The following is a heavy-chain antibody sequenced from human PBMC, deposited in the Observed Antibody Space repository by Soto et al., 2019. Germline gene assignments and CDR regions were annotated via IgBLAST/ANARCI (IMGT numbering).Heavy chain of an antibody. CDR2: ISYDGSNK. J-gene: IGHJ6*02. D-gene: IGHD6-25*01. V-gene: IGHV3-30*18. CDR3: ANAATLYYYGMDV. CDR1: GFTFRSHG. Sequence: ESVGGVVQPGRSLRLSCAASGFTFRSHGMHWVRQAPGKGLEWVAVISYDGSNKYYADSVKGRFTISRDNSKNTLYLQMNSLRAEDTAVYYCANAATLYYYGMDVWGQGTTVTVSS.